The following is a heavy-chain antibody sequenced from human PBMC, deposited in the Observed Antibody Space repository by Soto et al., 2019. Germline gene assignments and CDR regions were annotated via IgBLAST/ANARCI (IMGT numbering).Heavy chain of an antibody. D-gene: IGHD4-17*01. V-gene: IGHV4-31*03. Sequence: PSETLSLTCTVSGGSISSGGYYWSWIRQHPGKGLEWIGYIYYSGSTYYNPSLKSRVTISVDTSKNQFSLKLSSVTAADTAVYYCARGTYGASNFQHWGQGTLVTVSS. J-gene: IGHJ1*01. CDR3: ARGTYGASNFQH. CDR1: GGSISSGGYY. CDR2: IYYSGST.